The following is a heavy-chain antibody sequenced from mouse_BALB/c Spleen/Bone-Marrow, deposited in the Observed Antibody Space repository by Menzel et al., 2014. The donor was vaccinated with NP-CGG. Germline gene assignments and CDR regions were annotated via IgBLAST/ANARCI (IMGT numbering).Heavy chain of an antibody. J-gene: IGHJ4*01. CDR2: ISTGSSTI. CDR1: GFTFSSFG. CDR3: ARSGRDYAMDF. Sequence: VQLQQSGGGLVQPGGSRKLSCAASGFTFSSFGMHWVRQAPEKGLEWVAYISTGSSTIYYADTVKGRFTISRDNPKNTLFLQMTSLRSEDTAMYYCARSGRDYAMDFWGQGTSVTVSS. D-gene: IGHD3-1*01. V-gene: IGHV5-17*02.